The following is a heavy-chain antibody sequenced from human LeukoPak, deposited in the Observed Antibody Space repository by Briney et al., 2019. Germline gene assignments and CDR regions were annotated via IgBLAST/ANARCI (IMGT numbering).Heavy chain of an antibody. CDR3: ARLLFGVALGYY. V-gene: IGHV4-39*01. J-gene: IGHJ4*02. CDR1: GGSISSSTYY. CDR2: IYYSGTT. Sequence: PSETLSLTCTVSGGSISSSTYYWGWIRQPPGKGLEWIGSIYYSGTTYYNPSLKSRVTMSVDTSKNQFSLKLSSVTAADTAVYYCARLLFGVALGYYWGQGTLVTVSS. D-gene: IGHD3-3*01.